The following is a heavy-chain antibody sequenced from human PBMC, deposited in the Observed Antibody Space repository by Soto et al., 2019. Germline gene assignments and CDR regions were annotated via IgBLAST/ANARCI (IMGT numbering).Heavy chain of an antibody. V-gene: IGHV1-18*01. D-gene: IGHD2-15*01. J-gene: IGHJ4*02. CDR3: ATGLLGYCSGGSCYSDS. Sequence: QVQLVQSGAEVKKPGASVRVSCQTSAYTFTNYAVSWVRQAPGQGLEWMGWISGDNGNTIYAQKFQGRVTMTTDTYTRKAYMELRSLRFDDTAVYYCATGLLGYCSGGSCYSDSWGQGTLVTVSS. CDR2: ISGDNGNT. CDR1: AYTFTNYA.